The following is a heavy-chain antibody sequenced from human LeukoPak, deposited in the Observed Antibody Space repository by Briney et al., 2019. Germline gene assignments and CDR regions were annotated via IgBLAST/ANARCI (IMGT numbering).Heavy chain of an antibody. Sequence: SVKVSCKASGGTFSSYAISWVRQAPGQGLDWMGGIIPIFGSVNYAQKYKGRVTITADEFTSTAYMELRSLRSEDTAVYYCARARPNIEGAVSAIPPGFDYWGQGTLVTVSS. V-gene: IGHV1-69*13. CDR1: GGTFSSYA. D-gene: IGHD6-19*01. CDR2: IIPIFGSV. CDR3: ARARPNIEGAVSAIPPGFDY. J-gene: IGHJ4*02.